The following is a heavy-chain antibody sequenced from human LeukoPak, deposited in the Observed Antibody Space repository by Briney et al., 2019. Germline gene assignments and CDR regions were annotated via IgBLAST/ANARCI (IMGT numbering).Heavy chain of an antibody. Sequence: PGGSLRLSCAASGFAFSTYWMHWVRQAPGKGLVWVSRINSDGTSTSYADSVKGRFTISRDNAKNTLHLQMNSLGAEDTAVYYCTRGYYSCDYWGQGTLVAVSS. CDR1: GFAFSTYW. D-gene: IGHD3-10*01. CDR3: TRGYYSCDY. CDR2: INSDGTST. J-gene: IGHJ4*02. V-gene: IGHV3-74*01.